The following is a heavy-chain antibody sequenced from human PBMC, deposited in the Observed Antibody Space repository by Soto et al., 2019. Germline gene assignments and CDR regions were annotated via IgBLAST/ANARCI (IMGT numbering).Heavy chain of an antibody. CDR1: GFTFSSYS. V-gene: IGHV3-21*01. D-gene: IGHD3-3*01. CDR2: ISSSSSYI. J-gene: IGHJ4*02. CDR3: ARGLEWLYPHPTYYFHY. Sequence: ESGGGLVKPGGSLRLSCAASGFTFSSYSMNWVRQAPGKGLEWVSSISSSSSYIYYAASVKGQFTISRDNAKNSLYLQMNSLRSEDTAVYYWARGLEWLYPHPTYYFHYWGQGTLVTVSS.